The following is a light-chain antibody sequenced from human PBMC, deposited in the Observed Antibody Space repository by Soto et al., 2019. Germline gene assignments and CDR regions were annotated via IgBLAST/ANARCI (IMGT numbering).Light chain of an antibody. V-gene: IGLV1-40*01. J-gene: IGLJ1*01. CDR1: SSNIGADYE. CDR2: GNS. CDR3: QSYDSSLSGSYV. Sequence: QSVLTQPPSVSGAPGQRVTISCTGSSSNIGADYEVHWYQQLPGTVPKLLIYGNSNRPSGVPDRFSGSKSGTSASLAFTGLQAEDEADYYCQSYDSSLSGSYVFGTGTKLTVL.